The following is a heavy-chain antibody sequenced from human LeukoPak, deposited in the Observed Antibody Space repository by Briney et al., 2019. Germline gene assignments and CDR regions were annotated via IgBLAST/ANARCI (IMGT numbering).Heavy chain of an antibody. D-gene: IGHD2-21*01. CDR3: ARAPVTSCRGAYCYPFDY. CDR2: ISYDGSNK. CDR1: GFTFSSYA. J-gene: IGHJ4*02. Sequence: GSLRLSCAASGFTFSSYAMHWVRQAPGKGLEWVAVISYDGSNKYYADSVKGRFTISRDNSKNTLYLQMNSLRVEDAAVYYCARAPVTSCRGAYCYPFDYWGQGTLVTVSS. V-gene: IGHV3-30*04.